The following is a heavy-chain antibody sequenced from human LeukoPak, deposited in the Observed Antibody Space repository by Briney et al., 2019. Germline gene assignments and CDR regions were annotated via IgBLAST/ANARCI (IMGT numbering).Heavy chain of an antibody. CDR3: ARSIVGATPTRYFHMDV. CDR1: GGSISSDF. V-gene: IGHV4-4*07. CDR2: MYTSGST. D-gene: IGHD1-26*01. J-gene: IGHJ6*03. Sequence: PSETLSLTCTVSGGSISSDFLSWIRQPAGKGLEWIGRMYTSGSTNYNPSLKSRVTMSVDTSKNQFSLRLSSVTAADTAVYYCARSIVGATPTRYFHMDVWGKGTTVTVSS.